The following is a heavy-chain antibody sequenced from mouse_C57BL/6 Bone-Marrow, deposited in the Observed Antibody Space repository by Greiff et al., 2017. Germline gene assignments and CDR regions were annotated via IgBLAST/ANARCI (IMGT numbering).Heavy chain of an antibody. D-gene: IGHD2-4*01. V-gene: IGHV2-5*01. CDR3: AKNLYYDYDGAY. CDR2: IWRGGST. J-gene: IGHJ3*01. Sequence: VMLVESGPGLVQPSQSLSITCTVSGFSLTSYGVHWVRQSPGKGLEWLGVIWRGGSTDYNAAFMSRLSITKDNSKSQVFFKMNSLQADDTAIYYCAKNLYYDYDGAYWGQGTLVTVSA. CDR1: GFSLTSYG.